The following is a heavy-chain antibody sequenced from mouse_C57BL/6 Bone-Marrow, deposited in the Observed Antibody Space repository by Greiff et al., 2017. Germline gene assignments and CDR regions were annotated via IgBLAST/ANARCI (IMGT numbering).Heavy chain of an antibody. CDR3: ARNNFVYAMAY. CDR2: IWGGGST. J-gene: IGHJ4*01. Sequence: LKESGPGLVQPSQSLSITCTVSGFSLTSYGVHWVRQSPGKGLEWLGGIWGGGSTDYNAAFISRLSISKENSKSQVFFKMNSLQADDTAIYCCARNNFVYAMAYWGQGTSVTVSA. CDR1: GFSLTSYG. V-gene: IGHV2-2*01.